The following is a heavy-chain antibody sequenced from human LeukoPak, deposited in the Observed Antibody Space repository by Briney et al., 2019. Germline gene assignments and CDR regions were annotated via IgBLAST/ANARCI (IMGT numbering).Heavy chain of an antibody. CDR3: ARAGSGWYEANLDY. CDR2: MNPNSGNT. J-gene: IGHJ4*02. D-gene: IGHD6-19*01. Sequence: VSVTVSCKASGYTFTSYDINWVRQATGQGLEWMGWMNPNSGNTGYAQKFQGRVTMTRNTSISTAYMELSSLRSEDTAVYYCARAGSGWYEANLDYWGQGTLVTVSS. V-gene: IGHV1-8*02. CDR1: GYTFTSYD.